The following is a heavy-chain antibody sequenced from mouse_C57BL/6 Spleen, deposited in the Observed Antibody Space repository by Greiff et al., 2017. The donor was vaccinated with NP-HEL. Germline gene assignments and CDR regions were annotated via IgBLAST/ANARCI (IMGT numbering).Heavy chain of an antibody. D-gene: IGHD1-1*01. CDR2: IYPGSGST. J-gene: IGHJ4*01. CDR1: GYTFTSYW. V-gene: IGHV1-55*01. Sequence: QVQLQQPGAELVKPGASVKMSCKASGYTFTSYWITWVKQRPGQGLEWIGDIYPGSGSTNYNEKFKSKATLTVDTSSSTAYMQLSSLTSEDSAVYYCARYEYGSSGGYAMDYWGQGTSVTVSA. CDR3: ARYEYGSSGGYAMDY.